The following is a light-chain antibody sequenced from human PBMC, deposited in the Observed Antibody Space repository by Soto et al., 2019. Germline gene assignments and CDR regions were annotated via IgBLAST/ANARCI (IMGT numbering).Light chain of an antibody. Sequence: EIVLTQSPGTLSLSPGERATLSCRASQSVSRSYLAWYQQKPGQAPRLLIYGASRRATGIPDRFSGSGSGTDFTLTISRLEPVDFAVYYFQQYDSSPPVTFGQGTLLEIK. V-gene: IGKV3-20*01. CDR1: QSVSRSY. CDR2: GAS. J-gene: IGKJ5*01. CDR3: QQYDSSPPVT.